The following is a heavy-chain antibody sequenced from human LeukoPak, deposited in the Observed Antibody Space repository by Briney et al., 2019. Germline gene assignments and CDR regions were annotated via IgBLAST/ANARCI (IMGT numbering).Heavy chain of an antibody. J-gene: IGHJ4*02. D-gene: IGHD6-13*01. V-gene: IGHV3-21*01. CDR2: ISSGGSYI. Sequence: GGSLRLSCTASGFTLSNYSMTWVRQAPGKGLEWVSSISSGGSYIYYADSVKGRFTTSRDNARNSLYLQMNSLRAEDTAVYYCARDPTVAEAWWGQGTQVTVSS. CDR3: ARDPTVAEAW. CDR1: GFTLSNYS.